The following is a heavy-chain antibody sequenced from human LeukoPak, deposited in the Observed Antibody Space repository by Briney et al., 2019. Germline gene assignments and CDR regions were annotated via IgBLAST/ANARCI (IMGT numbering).Heavy chain of an antibody. J-gene: IGHJ4*02. V-gene: IGHV1-2*02. Sequence: ASVKVSCKASGYRFTHYFMHWVRQAPGQGLEWMGWINPNSGDTDYAQKFQGRVTLTRYASIGTAYMELTRLRSDDTAVYYCATPTERLLPDYWGQGTLVTVSS. CDR3: ATPTERLLPDY. CDR1: GYRFTHYF. D-gene: IGHD2-15*01. CDR2: INPNSGDT.